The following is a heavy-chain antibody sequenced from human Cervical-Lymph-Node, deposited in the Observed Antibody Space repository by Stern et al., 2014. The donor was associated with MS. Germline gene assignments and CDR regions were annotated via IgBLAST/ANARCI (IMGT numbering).Heavy chain of an antibody. Sequence: VQLVESGAEVKKPGSSVKVSCKASGGTFSSYAITWVRQAPGQGLEWMGGIIPIFGTANYAQKFQGRVTITADESTSTAYMELSSLRSEDTAVYYCARGRKQWPDWGYFDYWGQGTLVTVSS. CDR3: ARGRKQWPDWGYFDY. CDR2: IIPIFGTA. CDR1: GGTFSSYA. V-gene: IGHV1-69*01. D-gene: IGHD6-19*01. J-gene: IGHJ4*02.